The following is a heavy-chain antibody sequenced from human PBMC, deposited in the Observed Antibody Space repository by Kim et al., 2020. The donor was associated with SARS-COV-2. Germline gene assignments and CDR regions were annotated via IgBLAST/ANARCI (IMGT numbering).Heavy chain of an antibody. Sequence: NPSLKSRVTIAVDTSKSQFSLKLSSVTAADTAVYYCARQGIAAAPDAFDIWGQGTMVTVSS. J-gene: IGHJ3*02. D-gene: IGHD6-13*01. CDR3: ARQGIAAAPDAFDI. V-gene: IGHV4-59*08.